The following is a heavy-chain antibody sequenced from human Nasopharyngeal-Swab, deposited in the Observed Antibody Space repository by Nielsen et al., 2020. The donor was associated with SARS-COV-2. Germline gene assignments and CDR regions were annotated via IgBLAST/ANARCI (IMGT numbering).Heavy chain of an antibody. CDR3: ARHYDYVWGSYRPFDY. D-gene: IGHD3-16*02. V-gene: IGHV3-7*01. CDR1: GFTFSSYW. CDR2: IKQDGSEK. J-gene: IGHJ4*02. Sequence: GASLKISCAASGFTFSSYWMSWVRPAPGKGLEWVANIKQDGSEKYYVDSVKGRFTISRDNAKNSLYLQMNSLRAEDTAVYYCARHYDYVWGSYRPFDYWGQGTLVTVSS.